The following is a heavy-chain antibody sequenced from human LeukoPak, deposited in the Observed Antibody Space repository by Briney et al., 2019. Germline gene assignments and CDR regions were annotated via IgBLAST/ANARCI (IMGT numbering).Heavy chain of an antibody. J-gene: IGHJ4*02. V-gene: IGHV4-30-4*08. Sequence: PSETLSLTCTVSGGSVSSGSYYWGWIRQPPGKGLEWIGYIYYSGSTYYNPSLKSRVTISVDTSKNQFSLKLSSVTAADTAVYYCARGTYCGGDCYPFEIDYWGQGTLVTVSS. CDR1: GGSVSSGSYY. CDR2: IYYSGST. CDR3: ARGTYCGGDCYPFEIDY. D-gene: IGHD2-21*02.